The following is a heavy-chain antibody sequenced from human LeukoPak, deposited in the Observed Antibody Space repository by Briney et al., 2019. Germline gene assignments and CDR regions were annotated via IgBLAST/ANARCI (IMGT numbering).Heavy chain of an antibody. CDR2: ISWNGGSI. Sequence: GRSLRLSCAASGFTFDDYAMHWVRQAPGKGLEWVSGISWNGGSIGYADSVKGRFTISRDNAKNSLYLQMNSLRAEDTALYYCATLGEYSSSSFLRYYYGMDVWGQGTTVTVSS. D-gene: IGHD6-6*01. CDR3: ATLGEYSSSSFLRYYYGMDV. J-gene: IGHJ6*02. CDR1: GFTFDDYA. V-gene: IGHV3-9*01.